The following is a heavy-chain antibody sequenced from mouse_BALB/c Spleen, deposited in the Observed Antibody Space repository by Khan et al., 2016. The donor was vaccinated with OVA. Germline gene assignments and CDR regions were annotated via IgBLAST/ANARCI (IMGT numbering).Heavy chain of an antibody. D-gene: IGHD1-3*01. CDR2: INPTNGGT. Sequence: QVHVKQSGAELVKPGASVKLSCKASGYTFTNFYMYWVRQRHGKGIEWSGQINPTNGGTNFNEKLKTKTTMTVDKSYSTAYMQLSSLTYEDSAVYYWKRSPRDYGSSDHACFADWGQGTLVTVSA. J-gene: IGHJ3*01. CDR3: KRSPRDYGSSDHACFAD. CDR1: GYTFTNFY. V-gene: IGHV1S81*02.